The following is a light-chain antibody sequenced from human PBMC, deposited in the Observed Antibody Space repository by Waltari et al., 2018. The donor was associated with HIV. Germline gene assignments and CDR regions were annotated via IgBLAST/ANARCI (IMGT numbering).Light chain of an antibody. Sequence: DIHLTPSPSSLSASVGDRLTITCRASQNISSWLVCYQQKPGKVPKLLISKASILESGVPSRFSGSGSGTEFTLTISSLQPDDFATYYCQQYHRYSVTFGGGTKVEIK. V-gene: IGKV1-5*03. CDR2: KAS. J-gene: IGKJ4*01. CDR3: QQYHRYSVT. CDR1: QNISSW.